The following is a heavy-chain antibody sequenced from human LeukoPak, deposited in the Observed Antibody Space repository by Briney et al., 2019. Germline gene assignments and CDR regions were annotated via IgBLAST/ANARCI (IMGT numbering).Heavy chain of an antibody. CDR2: INPNSGGT. D-gene: IGHD2-2*01. Sequence: GASVKVSCKASGYTFTGYYMHWVRQAPGQGLGWMGWINPNSGGTNYAQKFQGRVTMTRDTSISTAYMELSRLRSDDTAVYYCASRGRDCSSTSCYGDAFDIWGQGTMVTVSS. J-gene: IGHJ3*02. CDR1: GYTFTGYY. CDR3: ASRGRDCSSTSCYGDAFDI. V-gene: IGHV1-2*02.